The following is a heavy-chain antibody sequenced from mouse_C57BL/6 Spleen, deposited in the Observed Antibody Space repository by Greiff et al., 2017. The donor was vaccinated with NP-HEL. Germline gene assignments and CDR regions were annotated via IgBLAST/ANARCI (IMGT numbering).Heavy chain of an antibody. J-gene: IGHJ3*01. CDR3: ARSGRYSNSPFAY. D-gene: IGHD2-5*01. Sequence: QVQLQQSGAELVRPGTSVKVSCKASGYAFTNYLIEWVKQRPGQGLEWIGVINPGSGGTNYNEKFKGKATLTADKSSSTAYMQLSSLTSEDSAVYFCARSGRYSNSPFAYWGQGTLVTVSA. CDR1: GYAFTNYL. CDR2: INPGSGGT. V-gene: IGHV1-54*01.